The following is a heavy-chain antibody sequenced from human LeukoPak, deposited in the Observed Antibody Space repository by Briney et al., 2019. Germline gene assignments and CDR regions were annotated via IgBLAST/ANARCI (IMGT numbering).Heavy chain of an antibody. CDR2: ISDTGNT. Sequence: PGGSLRLSCAASGFTLSSYAMSWVRQAPGKGLEWVSAISDTGNTYHADSVKGRFTISRDSSKNTLFLQMNSLRAEDTAVYYCARSGLNRFDSWGQGTLVTVSS. CDR1: GFTLSSYA. J-gene: IGHJ4*02. V-gene: IGHV3-23*01. D-gene: IGHD2-15*01. CDR3: ARSGLNRFDS.